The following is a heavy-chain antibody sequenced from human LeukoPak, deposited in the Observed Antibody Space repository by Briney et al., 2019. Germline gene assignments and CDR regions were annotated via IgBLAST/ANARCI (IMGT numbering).Heavy chain of an antibody. Sequence: GESLKISCKGSGYSFTTYWIGWVRQMPGKGLEWMGIIYPGDSDTRYSPSFQGQVTISADKSISTAYLQWSSLKASDTAMYYCARPNGSGSYYNLGAFDIWGQGTMVTVSS. D-gene: IGHD3-10*01. V-gene: IGHV5-51*01. CDR3: ARPNGSGSYYNLGAFDI. CDR1: GYSFTTYW. CDR2: IYPGDSDT. J-gene: IGHJ3*02.